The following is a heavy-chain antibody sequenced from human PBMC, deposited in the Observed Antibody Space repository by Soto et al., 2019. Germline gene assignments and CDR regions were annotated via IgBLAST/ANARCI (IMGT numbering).Heavy chain of an antibody. V-gene: IGHV1-69*01. CDR2: IIPIFGTA. D-gene: IGHD3-3*01. CDR1: GGTFSSYA. CDR3: ARDLFGGLPKNY. Sequence: QVQLVQSGAEVKKPGSSVKVSCKASGGTFSSYAISWVRQAPGQGLEWMGGIIPIFGTANYAQKFQGRVTITAEESTSTAYMELSSLRSEDTDVYYCARDLFGGLPKNYWGQGTLVTVSS. J-gene: IGHJ4*02.